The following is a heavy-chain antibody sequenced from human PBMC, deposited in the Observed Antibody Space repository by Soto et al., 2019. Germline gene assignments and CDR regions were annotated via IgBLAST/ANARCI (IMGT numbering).Heavy chain of an antibody. J-gene: IGHJ5*02. CDR1: GGTFSSYA. D-gene: IGHD3-3*02. CDR2: IIPIFGTA. Sequence: QVQLVQSGAEVKKPGASVKVSCKASGGTFSSYAISWVRQAPGQGLEWMGGIIPIFGTANYAQKFQGRVTITAEETTSTAYMELSSLRSEDTAVYYCVSARDPFLAWLPFGAWGQGTLVTVPS. V-gene: IGHV1-69*12. CDR3: VSARDPFLAWLPFGA.